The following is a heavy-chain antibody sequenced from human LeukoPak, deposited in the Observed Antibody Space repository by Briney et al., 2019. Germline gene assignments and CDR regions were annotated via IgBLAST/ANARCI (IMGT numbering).Heavy chain of an antibody. V-gene: IGHV4-59*01. CDR1: GGSISSYY. CDR3: ARTQKNTYYDFWSGREYNWFDP. CDR2: ICYSGST. Sequence: SETLSLTCTVSGGSISSYYWSWIRQPPGKGLEWIGYICYSGSTNYNPSLKSRVTISVDTSKNQFSLKLSSVTAADTAVYYCARTQKNTYYDFWSGREYNWFDPWGQGTLVTVSS. D-gene: IGHD3-3*01. J-gene: IGHJ5*02.